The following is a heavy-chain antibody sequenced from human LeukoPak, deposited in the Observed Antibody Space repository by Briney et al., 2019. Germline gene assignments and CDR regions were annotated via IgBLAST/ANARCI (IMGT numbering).Heavy chain of an antibody. V-gene: IGHV3-74*01. J-gene: IGHJ4*02. CDR3: AKGPNYFDS. Sequence: GGSLRLSCAASGFSFSNYWMHWVRQAPGKGLVWVTRMNSDGSATYYADSVQGRFIISRDNAKNTLYLQMNSLRAEDTAMYFCAKGPNYFDSWGQGTLVTVSS. CDR2: MNSDGSAT. CDR1: GFSFSNYW.